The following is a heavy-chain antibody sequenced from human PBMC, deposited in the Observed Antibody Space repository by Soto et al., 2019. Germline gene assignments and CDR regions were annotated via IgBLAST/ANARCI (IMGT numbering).Heavy chain of an antibody. J-gene: IGHJ4*02. Sequence: EVQLVESGGGLVQPGGSLRLSCAASGFTFSSYWMHWVRQDPGKGLVWVSSIKTDGTATQYADSVKGRFTVSRDNAKNTLYLQMNRLRAEDTAVYYCAKDLSWGQCDYWGQGTLVPVSS. CDR1: GFTFSSYW. CDR2: IKTDGTAT. V-gene: IGHV3-74*03. CDR3: AKDLSWGQCDY. D-gene: IGHD3-16*01.